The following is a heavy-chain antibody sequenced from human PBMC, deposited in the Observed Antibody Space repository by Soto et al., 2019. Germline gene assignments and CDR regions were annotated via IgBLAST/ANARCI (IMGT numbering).Heavy chain of an antibody. CDR3: AREGYCTSTSCYLDS. J-gene: IGHJ4*02. D-gene: IGHD2-2*01. V-gene: IGHV4-59*01. CDR1: GGSISSYF. Sequence: SETLSLTCTVSGGSISSYFWSWIRQPPGKGLEWIGYIHYSGGSNYNPSLKSRVTISLDTSKIQFSLNLSSVTAADTAVYYCAREGYCTSTSCYLDSWGQGTLVTVSS. CDR2: IHYSGGS.